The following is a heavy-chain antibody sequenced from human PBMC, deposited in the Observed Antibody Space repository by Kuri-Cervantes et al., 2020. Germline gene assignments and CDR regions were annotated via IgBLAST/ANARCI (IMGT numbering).Heavy chain of an antibody. D-gene: IGHD6-19*01. J-gene: IGHJ4*02. CDR3: AKDLIGSGWYYFDY. CDR2: ISSDGSST. V-gene: IGHV3-74*01. CDR1: GFTFSSYW. Sequence: GESLKISCAASGFTFSSYWMHWVRQAPGKGLVWVSRISSDGSSTIYADSVKGRFTISRDNAKNTLSLQMNSLRAEDTAVYYCAKDLIGSGWYYFDYWGQGTLVTVSS.